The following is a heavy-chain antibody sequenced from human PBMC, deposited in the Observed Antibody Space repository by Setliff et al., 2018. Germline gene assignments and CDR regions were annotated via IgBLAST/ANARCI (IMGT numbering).Heavy chain of an antibody. CDR1: GGSFSSYA. Sequence: ASVKVSCKASGGSFSSYAIIWVRQAPGQGLEWMGWISAYTGKTDYAQNFQGRVTMTTDTSTSTAYMELRSLRDDDTAVYFCARGSRDGLYDFWGQGTLVTVSS. D-gene: IGHD3-3*01. CDR3: ARGSRDGLYDF. CDR2: ISAYTGKT. J-gene: IGHJ4*02. V-gene: IGHV1-18*01.